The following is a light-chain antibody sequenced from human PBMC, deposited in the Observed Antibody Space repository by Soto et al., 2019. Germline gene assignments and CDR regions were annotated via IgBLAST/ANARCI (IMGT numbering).Light chain of an antibody. V-gene: IGKV3-11*01. CDR2: DSS. CDR3: QQRSDWPST. CDR1: QSVGTY. Sequence: EIVLTYVPATLSKKKGERATLSCRASQSVGTYFAWYQQKPGQAPRLLIYDSSNRATGIPARFSGSGSGTDFTLTISSLEPEDFAVYYCQQRSDWPSTFGGGTKVDIK. J-gene: IGKJ4*01.